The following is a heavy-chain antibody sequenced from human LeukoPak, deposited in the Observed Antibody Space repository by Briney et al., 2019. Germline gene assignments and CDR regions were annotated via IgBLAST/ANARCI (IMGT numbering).Heavy chain of an antibody. Sequence: GSLRLSFAASGFPFTSHWMTWVRQAPGKGLEWVANIKDEGSEKYYVDSVKGRFTISRDNAKNSLYLQMNSLRVEDTAVYYCAGALRPLDYWGQGTLVTVSS. D-gene: IGHD3-16*01. CDR1: GFPFTSHW. CDR2: IKDEGSEK. J-gene: IGHJ4*02. CDR3: AGALRPLDY. V-gene: IGHV3-7*03.